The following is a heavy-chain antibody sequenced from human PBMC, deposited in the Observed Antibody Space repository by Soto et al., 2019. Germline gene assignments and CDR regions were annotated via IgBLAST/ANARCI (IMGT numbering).Heavy chain of an antibody. CDR2: IYSGGST. V-gene: IGHV3-53*01. CDR1: GFTVSSNY. D-gene: IGHD2-15*01. J-gene: IGHJ1*01. Sequence: EVQLVESGGGLIQPGGSLRLSCAASGFTVSSNYMSWVRQAPGKGLEWVSVIYSGGSTYYADSVKGRFTISRDNSKNKLYIQMNSLRAEDTAVYYCARERVESCYPESFQHWGQGTLVTVSS. CDR3: ARERVESCYPESFQH.